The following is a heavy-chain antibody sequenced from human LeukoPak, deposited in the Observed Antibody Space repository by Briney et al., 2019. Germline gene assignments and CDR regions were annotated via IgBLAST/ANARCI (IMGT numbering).Heavy chain of an antibody. CDR1: GGSFSGYY. J-gene: IGHJ4*02. CDR2: IYYSGGT. V-gene: IGHV4-39*01. D-gene: IGHD3-10*01. CDR3: AGDGSGTYYHDY. Sequence: ETLSLTCAVYGGSFSGYYWGWIRQPPGKGLEWIGSIYYSGGTYYNPSLKSRVTISVDTSKNQFSLKLSSVTAADTAVYYCAGDGSGTYYHDYWGQGTLVTVSS.